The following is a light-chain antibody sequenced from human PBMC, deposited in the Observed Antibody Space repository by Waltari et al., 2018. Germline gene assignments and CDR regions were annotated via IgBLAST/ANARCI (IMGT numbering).Light chain of an antibody. V-gene: IGKV3-20*01. CDR3: QQYGSSPFT. CDR2: GAS. CDR1: QSVSSSY. J-gene: IGKJ3*01. Sequence: ESVLTQSPGTLSLSQGERATFSCRASQSVSSSYLAWYQQKPGQAPRLLIYGASIRATGIPDRFSGSWAGADFTLTISRLEPEDFAVYYCQQYGSSPFTFGPGTKVDI.